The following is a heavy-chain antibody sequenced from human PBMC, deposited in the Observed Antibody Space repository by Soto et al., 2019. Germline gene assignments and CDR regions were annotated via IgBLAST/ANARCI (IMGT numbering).Heavy chain of an antibody. D-gene: IGHD3-10*01. J-gene: IGHJ6*03. CDR3: AGFYGSGTYYERYYYYYMDV. CDR1: GGSINSRNYF. Sequence: QLQLQESGPGPVKPSETLSLTCTVSGGSINSRNYFWGWIRQPPGKGLEYIGIIYYTGNTYYNPSLKTRVTIAVDTSRNQFSLQLSSVTAADTAVYYCAGFYGSGTYYERYYYYYMDVWGKGTTVTVSS. CDR2: IYYTGNT. V-gene: IGHV4-39*01.